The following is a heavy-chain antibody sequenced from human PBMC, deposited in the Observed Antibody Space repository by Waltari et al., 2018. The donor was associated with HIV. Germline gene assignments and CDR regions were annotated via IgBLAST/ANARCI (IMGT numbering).Heavy chain of an antibody. D-gene: IGHD3-22*01. V-gene: IGHV1-69*01. CDR1: EGTFTRYA. J-gene: IGHJ4*02. CDR3: ASTGDYDSSGPDLHY. Sequence: QVQLVQSGAEVKKLGSSVKVSCKASEGTFTRYAIYWVRQAPGQGLEWMGGITPIFGTPNLARRFQGRVTITADESTDTAYLEVRSLRSDDTALYYCASTGDYDSSGPDLHYWGQGTLVTVSS. CDR2: ITPIFGTP.